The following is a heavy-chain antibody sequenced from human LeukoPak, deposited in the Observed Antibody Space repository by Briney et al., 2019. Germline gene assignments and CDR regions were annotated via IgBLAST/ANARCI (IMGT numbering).Heavy chain of an antibody. V-gene: IGHV1-2*02. CDR3: ARGDLTPDAFDI. CDR1: GYTFTSYG. CDR2: INPNSGGT. Sequence: ASVKVSCKASGYTFTSYGISWVRQAPGQGLEWMGWINPNSGGTNYAQKFQGRVTMTRDTSISTAYMELSRLRSDDTAVYYCARGDLTPDAFDIWGQGTMVTVSS. J-gene: IGHJ3*02.